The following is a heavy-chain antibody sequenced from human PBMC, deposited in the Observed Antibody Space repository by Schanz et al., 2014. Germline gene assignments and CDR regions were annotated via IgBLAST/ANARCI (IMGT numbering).Heavy chain of an antibody. CDR3: AKVQTHTLYGGNSCFDY. D-gene: IGHD2-21*02. CDR1: GFTFRTYG. Sequence: QVLLVESGGGVVQPGGSLRVSCEASGFTFRTYGMHWVRQAPGKGLEWVSIVSHDGFTKHYADSVRGRFTLSRDNSKNTVYLQMNSLRAEDTALYYCAKVQTHTLYGGNSCFDYWGQGTLVTVSS. V-gene: IGHV3-30*19. J-gene: IGHJ4*02. CDR2: VSHDGFTK.